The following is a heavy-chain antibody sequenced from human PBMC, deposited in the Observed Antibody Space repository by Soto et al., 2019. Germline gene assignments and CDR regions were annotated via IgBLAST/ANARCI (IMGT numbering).Heavy chain of an antibody. CDR1: GGSISSYY. D-gene: IGHD6-19*01. V-gene: IGHV4-59*01. J-gene: IGHJ6*02. CDR3: ARGTGWYDYYYYYGMDV. Sequence: SETLSLTCTVSGGSISSYYWSWIRQPPGKGLEWIGYIYYSGSTNYNPSLKSRVTISVDTSKNQFSLKLSSVTAADTAVYYCARGTGWYDYYYYYGMDVWGQGTTVTVSS. CDR2: IYYSGST.